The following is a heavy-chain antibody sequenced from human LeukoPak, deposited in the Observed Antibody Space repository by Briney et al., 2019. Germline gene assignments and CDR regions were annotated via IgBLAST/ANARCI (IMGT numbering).Heavy chain of an antibody. D-gene: IGHD3-22*01. CDR1: GFTFSSYS. CDR2: ISSSSSTI. Sequence: GGSLRLSCAASGFTFSSYSMNWVRQAPGKGLEWVSYISSSSSTIYYADSVKGRFTISRDNAKNSLYLQMNSLRAEDTAVYYCATYSSLNRREFQYWGQGALLTVSS. J-gene: IGHJ1*01. CDR3: ATYSSLNRREFQY. V-gene: IGHV3-48*01.